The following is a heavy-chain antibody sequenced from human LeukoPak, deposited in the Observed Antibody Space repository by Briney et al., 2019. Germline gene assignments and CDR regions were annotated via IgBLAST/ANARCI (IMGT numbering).Heavy chain of an antibody. J-gene: IGHJ4*02. V-gene: IGHV3-30*04. Sequence: GGSLRLSCAASGFSFSNYAMHWVRQAPGKGLEWVAVISYDGSNKHYADSVKGRFTISRDNSKITLYLQINSLRADDTAVYYCARDWTAVAEYYFDYWGQGTLVTVSS. CDR3: ARDWTAVAEYYFDY. D-gene: IGHD6-19*01. CDR1: GFSFSNYA. CDR2: ISYDGSNK.